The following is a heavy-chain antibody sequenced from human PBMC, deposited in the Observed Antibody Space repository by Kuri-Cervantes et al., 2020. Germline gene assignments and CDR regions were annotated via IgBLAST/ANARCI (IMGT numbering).Heavy chain of an antibody. CDR1: GGSISSGDYY. CDR2: IYYSGST. D-gene: IGHD3-10*01. V-gene: IGHV4-30-4*01. CDR3: ASSRLGGDYYGSGPHYFDY. Sequence: SETLSLTCTVSGGSISSGDYYWSWIRQPPGKGLEWFGYIYYSGSTYYNPSLKSRVTISVDTYKNQFSLKLSSVTAADTAVYYCASSRLGGDYYGSGPHYFDYWGQGTLVTVSS. J-gene: IGHJ4*02.